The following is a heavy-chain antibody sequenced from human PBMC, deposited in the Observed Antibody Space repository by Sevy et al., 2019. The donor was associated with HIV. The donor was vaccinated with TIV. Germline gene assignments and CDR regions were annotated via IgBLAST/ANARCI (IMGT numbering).Heavy chain of an antibody. Sequence: GESLKISCQGSGFTFTNYWIGWVRQMPGRGLEWMGIIYPGDSDARYNPSFQGQVTMSADRSINTAYLQWSSLKASDTAVYYCARREGGYGDYSGVDYWGQGTLVTVSS. CDR3: ARREGGYGDYSGVDY. V-gene: IGHV5-51*01. J-gene: IGHJ4*02. CDR1: GFTFTNYW. CDR2: IYPGDSDA. D-gene: IGHD4-17*01.